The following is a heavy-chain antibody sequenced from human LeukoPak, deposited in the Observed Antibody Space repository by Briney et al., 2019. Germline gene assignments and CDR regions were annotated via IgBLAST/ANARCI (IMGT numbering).Heavy chain of an antibody. J-gene: IGHJ4*02. CDR3: ARDDGGIAVAGFDY. V-gene: IGHV3-21*01. CDR1: GFTFSSYS. Sequence: PGGSLRLSCAASGFTFSSYSMNWVRQAPGKGLEWVSSISSSSSYLYYADSVKGRFTISRDNAKNSLYLQMNSLRAEDTAVYYSARDDGGIAVAGFDYWGQGTLVTVSS. CDR2: ISSSSSYL. D-gene: IGHD6-19*01.